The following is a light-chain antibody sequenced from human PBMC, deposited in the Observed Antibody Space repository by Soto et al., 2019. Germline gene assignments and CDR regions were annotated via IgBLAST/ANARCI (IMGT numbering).Light chain of an antibody. J-gene: IGKJ2*01. Sequence: EIVMTQSPATLSVSPGERATLSCRASQSVSSNLAWYQQKPGQAPRLLINGASTRATGIPARFSGSGSGTEFTLSISSLQSKEFAVYYCQQYNNWPYTFGPGTKLEI. CDR3: QQYNNWPYT. V-gene: IGKV3-15*01. CDR1: QSVSSN. CDR2: GAS.